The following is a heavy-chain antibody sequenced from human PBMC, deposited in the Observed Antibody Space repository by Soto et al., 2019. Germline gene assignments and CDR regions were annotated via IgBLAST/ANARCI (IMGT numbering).Heavy chain of an antibody. CDR3: ARDRLYDSSGYYYLSVFD. Sequence: SVKVSCKASGGTFSSYAISWVRQAPGQGLEWMGGIIPIFGTANYAQKFQGRVTITADESTSTAYMELSSLRSEDTAVYYCARDRLYDSSGYYYLSVFDWGPGTLVTVSS. V-gene: IGHV1-69*13. CDR1: GGTFSSYA. CDR2: IIPIFGTA. D-gene: IGHD3-22*01. J-gene: IGHJ4*02.